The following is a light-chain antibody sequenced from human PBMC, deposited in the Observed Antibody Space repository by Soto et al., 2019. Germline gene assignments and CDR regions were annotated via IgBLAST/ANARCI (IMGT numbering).Light chain of an antibody. Sequence: DIQLTQSPSFQSASVGDRVTISCQASQGISDYLAWYQQKPGKAPKLLIYGASTLQSGVPSRFSGSASGTEFTLTISSLQPEDFATYFCQQFNAYPLTFGGGTKLEIK. CDR3: QQFNAYPLT. J-gene: IGKJ4*01. CDR1: QGISDY. CDR2: GAS. V-gene: IGKV1-9*01.